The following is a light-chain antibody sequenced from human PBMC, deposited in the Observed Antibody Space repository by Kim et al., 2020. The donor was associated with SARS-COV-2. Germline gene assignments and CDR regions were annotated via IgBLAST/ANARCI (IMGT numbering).Light chain of an antibody. CDR3: QQYGSSPPYN. V-gene: IGKV3-20*01. CDR2: RAS. CDR1: QSVGSNF. Sequence: PGERGTLSCRTSQSVGSNFLAWYLQRPGQAPRLLIHRASSRAAGIPDRFSGSGSGTDFTLTISRLEPEDFAVYYCQQYGSSPPYNFGQGTKLEIK. J-gene: IGKJ2*01.